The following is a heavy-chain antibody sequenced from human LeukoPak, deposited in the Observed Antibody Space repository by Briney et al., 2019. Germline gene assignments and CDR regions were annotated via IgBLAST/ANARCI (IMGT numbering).Heavy chain of an antibody. CDR2: IYYSGST. Sequence: SETLSLTCTVSGGSISSGGYYWSWIRQHPGKGLEWIGYIYYSGSTYYNPSLKSRVTISVDTSKNQFSLKLNSVTAADTAVYYCARQGGQQLPPLYWGQGTLVSVSS. V-gene: IGHV4-31*03. CDR3: ARQGGQQLPPLY. CDR1: GGSISSGGYY. D-gene: IGHD6-13*01. J-gene: IGHJ4*02.